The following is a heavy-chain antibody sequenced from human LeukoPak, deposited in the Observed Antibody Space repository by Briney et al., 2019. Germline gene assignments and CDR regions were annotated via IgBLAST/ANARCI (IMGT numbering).Heavy chain of an antibody. CDR1: GFTFSSYG. CDR3: PKDLYYYGSGSAPTDY. V-gene: IGHV3-30*18. J-gene: IGHJ4*02. CDR2: ISYDGSNK. D-gene: IGHD3-10*01. Sequence: PGGSLRLSCAASGFTFSSYGMHWVRQAPSKGLEWVAVISYDGSNKYYADSVKGRFTISRDNSKNTLYLQMNSLRAEDTAVYYCPKDLYYYGSGSAPTDYWGQGTLVTVSS.